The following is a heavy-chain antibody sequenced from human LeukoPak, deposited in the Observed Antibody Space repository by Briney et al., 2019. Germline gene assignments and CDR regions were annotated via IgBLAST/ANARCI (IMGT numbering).Heavy chain of an antibody. CDR2: INHSGST. CDR3: ARAWGSWYYFDY. D-gene: IGHD2-15*01. V-gene: IGHV4-34*01. J-gene: IGHJ4*02. Sequence: SETLSLTCAVYGGSFSGYYWSWIRQPPGKGLEWIGEINHSGSTNYNPSLKSRVTISVDTSKNQFSLKLSSVTAADTAVYYCARAWGSWYYFDYWGQGTLVTVSP. CDR1: GGSFSGYY.